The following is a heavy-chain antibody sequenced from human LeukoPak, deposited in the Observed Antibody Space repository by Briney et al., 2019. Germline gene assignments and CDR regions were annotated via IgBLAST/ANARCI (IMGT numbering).Heavy chain of an antibody. D-gene: IGHD3-10*01. V-gene: IGHV1-2*04. Sequence: ASVKVSCKASGYTFTSYDINWVRQATGQGLEWMGRINPNSGDTNYAQRFQGSVTMTRDTSISTAYMEMSRLGSDDTAVYYCARLSGSGTWDENAVDYWGQGTLVTVSS. CDR3: ARLSGSGTWDENAVDY. CDR2: INPNSGDT. CDR1: GYTFTSYD. J-gene: IGHJ4*02.